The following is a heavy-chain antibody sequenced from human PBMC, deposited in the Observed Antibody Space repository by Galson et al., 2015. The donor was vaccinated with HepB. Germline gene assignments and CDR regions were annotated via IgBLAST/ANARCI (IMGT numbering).Heavy chain of an antibody. V-gene: IGHV1-69*13. CDR2: SIPIVGRA. CDR1: GGTFSSYA. D-gene: IGHD3-3*01. Sequence: SVKVSCKASGGTFSSYAISWVRQAPGQGLEWRGGSIPIVGRANYAQKVQGRVTITADESTSTAYMELSSLRSEDTAVDYCARDPNRFLEPHFSDYWGQGTLVAVSS. J-gene: IGHJ4*02. CDR3: ARDPNRFLEPHFSDY.